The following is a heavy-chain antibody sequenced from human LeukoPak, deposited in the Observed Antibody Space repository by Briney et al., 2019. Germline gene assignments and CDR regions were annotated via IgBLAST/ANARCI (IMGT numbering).Heavy chain of an antibody. CDR2: LSAYNGNT. V-gene: IGHV1-18*01. J-gene: IGHJ3*02. CDR3: ARSSFCSTMVRGVCLDAFDI. CDR1: GYTFTSYG. D-gene: IGHD3-10*01. Sequence: EASVKVSCKASGYTFTSYGISWVRQAPGQGLEWMGWLSAYNGNTNYAQKLQGRVTMTTDTSKSTAYMELRSLRSDDTAVYYCARSSFCSTMVRGVCLDAFDIWGQGTMVTVSS.